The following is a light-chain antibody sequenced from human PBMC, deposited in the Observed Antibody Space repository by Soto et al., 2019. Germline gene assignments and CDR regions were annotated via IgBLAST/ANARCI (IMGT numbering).Light chain of an antibody. J-gene: IGKJ3*01. CDR3: QRSGNWPPT. V-gene: IGKV3-15*01. CDR1: ESVHRN. Sequence: EMVMTQSPATLSVSPGERVTLSCRASESVHRNLAWYQQKPGQGPSLLIYYASTRATGVPDRFTGSGSGTEFTLTIRSLQSEDSGLYHCQRSGNWPPTFGPGTKVEIK. CDR2: YAS.